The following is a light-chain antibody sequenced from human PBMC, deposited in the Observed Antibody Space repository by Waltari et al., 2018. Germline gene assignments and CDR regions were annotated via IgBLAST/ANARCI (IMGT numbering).Light chain of an antibody. J-gene: IGKJ1*01. V-gene: IGKV3-15*01. CDR3: QQYNNWPPWT. Sequence: EVVMTQSPATLSVSPGERATLSCRASQSVSSNLAWYQQKPGQAPRLLIDGASTRATGIPARFSGSGSGTEFTLTISSLQSEDFAVYYCQQYNNWPPWTVGQGTKVEIK. CDR1: QSVSSN. CDR2: GAS.